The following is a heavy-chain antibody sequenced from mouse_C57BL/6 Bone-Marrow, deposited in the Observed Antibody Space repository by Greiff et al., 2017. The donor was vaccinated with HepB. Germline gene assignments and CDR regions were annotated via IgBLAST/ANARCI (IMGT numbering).Heavy chain of an antibody. V-gene: IGHV2-2*01. J-gene: IGHJ2*01. D-gene: IGHD1-1*01. CDR3: ARPGRRDYFDY. CDR2: IWSGGST. Sequence: QVQLKESGPGLVQPSQSLSITCTVSGFSLTSYGVHWVRQSPGKGLEWLGVIWSGGSTDYNAAFISRLSISKDNSKSQVFFKMNSLQADDTAIYYCARPGRRDYFDYWGQGTTLTVSS. CDR1: GFSLTSYG.